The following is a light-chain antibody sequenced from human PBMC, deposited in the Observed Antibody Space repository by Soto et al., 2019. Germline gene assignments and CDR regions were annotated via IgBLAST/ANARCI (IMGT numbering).Light chain of an antibody. CDR1: GSNIGAGYD. CDR2: DNS. J-gene: IGLJ2*01. V-gene: IGLV1-40*01. CDR3: QSYDSSLSGVV. Sequence: QSVLTQPPSVSGAPGQRVTISCTGSGSNIGAGYDVHWYQQLPGTAPKLLIYDNSNRPSGVPDRFSGSKSGTSASLAITGLQAEDEADYYCQSYDSSLSGVVFGGGTKVTVL.